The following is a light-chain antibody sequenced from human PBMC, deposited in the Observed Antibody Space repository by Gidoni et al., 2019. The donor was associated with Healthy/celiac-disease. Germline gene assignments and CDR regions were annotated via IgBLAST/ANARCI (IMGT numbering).Light chain of an antibody. V-gene: IGLV2-23*02. CDR3: CSYAGSSTFPV. J-gene: IGLJ2*01. CDR2: EVS. Sequence: SALTQPASVSGSPGQSITISCTGTSSNVGSYNLVSWYQQNPGKAPKLMIYEVSKRPSGVSNRFSGSKSGNTASLTISGLQAEDEADYYCCSYAGSSTFPVFGGGTKLTVL. CDR1: SSNVGSYNL.